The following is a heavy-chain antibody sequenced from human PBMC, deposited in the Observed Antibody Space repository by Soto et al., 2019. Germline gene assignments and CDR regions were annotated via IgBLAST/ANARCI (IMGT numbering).Heavy chain of an antibody. J-gene: IGHJ4*02. D-gene: IGHD5-12*01. CDR1: GGTFSSYS. CDR2: IIPIFGTA. Sequence: QVQLVQSGAEVKKPGSSVKVSCKASGGTFSSYSITWVRQAPGQGLEWMGGIIPIFGTANYAQKFQGRVTITADESTSTGYMEMSSLRSEDTAVYYRPRGVYGGYEYWGQGTLVTVSS. CDR3: PRGVYGGYEY. V-gene: IGHV1-69*12.